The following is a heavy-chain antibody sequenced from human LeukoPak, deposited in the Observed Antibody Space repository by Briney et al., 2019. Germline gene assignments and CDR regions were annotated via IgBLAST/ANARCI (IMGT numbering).Heavy chain of an antibody. CDR3: ASSRAVTTYPPGDY. Sequence: GRSLRLSCAASGFTFSSYAMHWVRQAPGKGLEWVAVISYDGSNKYYADSVKGRFTISRDNSKNTLYLQMNSLRAEDTAVYYCASSRAVTTYPPGDYWGQGTLVTVSS. CDR2: ISYDGSNK. J-gene: IGHJ4*02. CDR1: GFTFSSYA. D-gene: IGHD4-17*01. V-gene: IGHV3-30-3*01.